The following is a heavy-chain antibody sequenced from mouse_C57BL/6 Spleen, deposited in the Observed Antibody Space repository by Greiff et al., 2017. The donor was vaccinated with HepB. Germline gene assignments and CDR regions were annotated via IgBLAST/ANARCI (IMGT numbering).Heavy chain of an antibody. J-gene: IGHJ2*01. V-gene: IGHV1-52*01. CDR3: ARWLLNAMDY. CDR2: IDPSDSET. CDR1: GYTFTSYW. Sequence: QVHVKQPGAELVRPGSSVKLSCKASGYTFTSYWMHWVKQRPIQGLEWIGNIDPSDSETHYNQKFKDKATLTVDKSSSTAYMQLSSLTSEDSAVYYCARWLLNAMDYWGQGTTLTVSS. D-gene: IGHD2-3*01.